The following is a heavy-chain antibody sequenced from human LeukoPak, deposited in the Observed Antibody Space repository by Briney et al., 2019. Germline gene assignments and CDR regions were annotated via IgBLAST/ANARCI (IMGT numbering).Heavy chain of an antibody. J-gene: IGHJ4*02. CDR3: ARDYLKVVVAPTTPSAGHMDF. CDR1: GYTFTSYY. D-gene: IGHD2-15*01. CDR2: INPSGGST. V-gene: IGHV1-46*01. Sequence: GASVKVSCKASGYTFTSYYMHWVRQAPGQGLEWMGIINPSGGSTNYAQKFQGRVTMTRDTSTSTVYMELSSLRSEDTAVYYCARDYLKVVVAPTTPSAGHMDFWGQGTLVTVSS.